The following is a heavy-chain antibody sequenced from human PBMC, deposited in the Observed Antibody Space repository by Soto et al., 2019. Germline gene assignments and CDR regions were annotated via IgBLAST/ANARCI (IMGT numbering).Heavy chain of an antibody. CDR3: ARSYDSSGYHAFDI. Sequence: TLSLTCTVSGGSISSGGYYWSWIRQHPGKGLEWIGYIYYSGSTYYNPSLKSRVTISVDTSKNQFSLKLSSVTAADTAVYYCARSYDSSGYHAFDIWGQGTMVTVSS. D-gene: IGHD3-22*01. CDR1: GGSISSGGYY. CDR2: IYYSGST. J-gene: IGHJ3*02. V-gene: IGHV4-31*03.